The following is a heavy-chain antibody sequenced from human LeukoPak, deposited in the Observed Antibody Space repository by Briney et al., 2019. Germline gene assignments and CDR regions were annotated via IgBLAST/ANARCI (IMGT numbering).Heavy chain of an antibody. CDR2: IYPGDSDT. J-gene: IGHJ4*02. Sequence: GESLKISCKGSGYSFTSYWIGWVRQMPGKGLEWMGIIYPGDSDTRYSPSFQGQVTISADKSISTAYLQWSSLKASDTAMYYCARSEGYYTTSGSFYSDYWGQGTLVTVSS. CDR3: ARSEGYYTTSGSFYSDY. V-gene: IGHV5-51*01. CDR1: GYSFTSYW. D-gene: IGHD2-8*01.